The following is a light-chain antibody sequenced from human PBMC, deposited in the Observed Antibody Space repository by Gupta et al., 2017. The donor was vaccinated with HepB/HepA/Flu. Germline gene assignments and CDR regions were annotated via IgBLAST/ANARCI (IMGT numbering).Light chain of an antibody. CDR1: SSNIGAGYD. J-gene: IGLJ2*01. V-gene: IGLV1-40*01. Sequence: QSVLTQPPSVSGAPGQRVTISCTGSSSNIGAGYDVHGYQQLPGTAPILLIYGNSNRPSGVPDRFSGSNAGTSAALAITGLQAEEEADYYCQSYDSSLSGVLFGGGTKLTVL. CDR2: GNS. CDR3: QSYDSSLSGVL.